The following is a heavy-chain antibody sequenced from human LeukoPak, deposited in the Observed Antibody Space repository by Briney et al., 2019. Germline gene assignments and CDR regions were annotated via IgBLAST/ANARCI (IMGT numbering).Heavy chain of an antibody. CDR2: IGGSGSTT. V-gene: IGHV3-23*01. Sequence: PSGTLSLTCAVSGGSISSSNWWSWVRQAPGKGLEWVSAIGGSGSTTYYADSVKGRFTISRDNSKNTLYLQMNSLRADDTAVYYCARGLYNFGSNFDYWGQGTLVTVSS. D-gene: IGHD5-18*01. CDR1: GGSISSSN. J-gene: IGHJ4*02. CDR3: ARGLYNFGSNFDY.